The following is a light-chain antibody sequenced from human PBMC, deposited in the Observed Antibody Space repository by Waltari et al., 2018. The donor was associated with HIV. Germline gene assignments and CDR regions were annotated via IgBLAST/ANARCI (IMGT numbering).Light chain of an antibody. Sequence: DIQMTRSPSSLSAFIGDTVTISCRASQHIIRWLAWDQQKPGRSPTLLMYQAFRLERGVPSRFSGSGSETDFTLTISSLQPEDVATYFCQQYKTYPWTFGQGTKLEI. CDR1: QHIIRW. J-gene: IGKJ1*01. CDR3: QQYKTYPWT. V-gene: IGKV1-5*03. CDR2: QAF.